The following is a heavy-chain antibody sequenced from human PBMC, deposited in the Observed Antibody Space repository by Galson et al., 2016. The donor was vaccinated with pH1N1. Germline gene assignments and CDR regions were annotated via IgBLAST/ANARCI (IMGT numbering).Heavy chain of an antibody. CDR1: GYNFDRYW. D-gene: IGHD2/OR15-2a*01. Sequence: QSGAEVKKPGESLKISCKGSGYNFDRYWIGWVRQMPGKGLEWMGIIYPGDSDTRYSPSFQGQVSISADKSISTAYLLWSSLKASDTAMYYCARQEFSDYWGQGTLVIVSS. CDR3: ARQEFSDY. V-gene: IGHV5-51*01. CDR2: IYPGDSDT. J-gene: IGHJ4*02.